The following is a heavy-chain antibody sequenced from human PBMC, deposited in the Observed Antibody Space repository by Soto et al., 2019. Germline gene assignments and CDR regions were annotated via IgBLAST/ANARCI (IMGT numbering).Heavy chain of an antibody. Sequence: GESPKISCKGSGYSFTSYWIGWVRQMPGKGLEWMGIIYPGDSDTRYSPSFQGQVTISADKSISTAYLQWSSLKASDTAMYYCARHPVGYSSSSEKYYGMDVWGQGTTVTVSS. D-gene: IGHD6-6*01. J-gene: IGHJ6*02. V-gene: IGHV5-51*01. CDR1: GYSFTSYW. CDR2: IYPGDSDT. CDR3: ARHPVGYSSSSEKYYGMDV.